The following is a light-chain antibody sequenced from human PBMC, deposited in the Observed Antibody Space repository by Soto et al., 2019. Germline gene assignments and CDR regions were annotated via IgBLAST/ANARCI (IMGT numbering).Light chain of an antibody. J-gene: IGKJ1*01. V-gene: IGKV3-11*01. CDR2: DAS. CDR3: QQRSSWPWT. Sequence: EIVLTESPGTLSLSPGERATLSFRASQSVSSNLAWYQQKAGQAPRLLIYDASNRAAGIPAGFSGSGSGTDFTLTISSLEPEDFALYYCQQRSSWPWTFGQGTKVDIK. CDR1: QSVSSN.